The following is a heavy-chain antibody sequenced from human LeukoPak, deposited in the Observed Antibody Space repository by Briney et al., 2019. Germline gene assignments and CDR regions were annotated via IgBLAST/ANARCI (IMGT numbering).Heavy chain of an antibody. D-gene: IGHD6-6*01. CDR3: AKGHSSSARFDY. CDR2: ISWDGGST. V-gene: IGHV3-43*01. CDR1: GFTFDDYT. Sequence: GGSLRLSCAASGFTFDDYTMHWVRQAPGKGLEWVSLISWDGGSTYYADSVKGRFTISRDNSKNSLYLQMNSLRTEDTALYYCAKGHSSSARFDYWGQGTLVTVSS. J-gene: IGHJ4*02.